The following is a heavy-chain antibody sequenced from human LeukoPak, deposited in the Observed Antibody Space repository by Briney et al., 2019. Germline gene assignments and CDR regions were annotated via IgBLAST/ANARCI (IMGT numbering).Heavy chain of an antibody. CDR2: ISYDGSNK. CDR3: ARDFFRRDGYNYYFDY. D-gene: IGHD5-24*01. V-gene: IGHV3-30-3*01. J-gene: IGHJ4*02. Sequence: GGSLRLSCAASGFTFSSYAMHWVRQAPGKGLEWVAVISYDGSNKYYADSVKGQFTISRDNSKNTLYLQMNSLRAEDTAVYYCARDFFRRDGYNYYFDYWGQGTLVTVSS. CDR1: GFTFSSYA.